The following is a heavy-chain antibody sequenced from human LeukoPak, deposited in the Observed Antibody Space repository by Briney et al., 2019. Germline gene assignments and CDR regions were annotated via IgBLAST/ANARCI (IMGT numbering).Heavy chain of an antibody. J-gene: IGHJ6*02. CDR1: GGSISSSSYY. V-gene: IGHV4-39*07. CDR2: IYLSGST. CDR3: ARDRRTHRSSPIAAAGPDYYYYGMDV. D-gene: IGHD6-13*01. Sequence: SEPLSLTCTVSGGSISSSSYYWGWIRQPPGKGLEWIGSIYLSGSTYYNPSLKSRVTISVDTSKNQFSLKLSSVTAADTAVYYCARDRRTHRSSPIAAAGPDYYYYGMDVWGQGTTVTVSS.